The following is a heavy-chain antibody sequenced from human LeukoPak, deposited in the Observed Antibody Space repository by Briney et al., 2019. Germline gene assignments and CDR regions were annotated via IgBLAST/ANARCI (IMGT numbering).Heavy chain of an antibody. Sequence: PGGSLRLSFAPPGFTFSSYAMSWVPQAPGKGLEWVSAISGSGGSTYYADSVRGRFTISRDNSKNTLYLQMNSLRAEDTAVYYCAKDVRNSGSPRYFDYWGQGTLVTVSS. V-gene: IGHV3-23*01. CDR1: GFTFSSYA. CDR3: AKDVRNSGSPRYFDY. CDR2: ISGSGGST. D-gene: IGHD1-26*01. J-gene: IGHJ4*02.